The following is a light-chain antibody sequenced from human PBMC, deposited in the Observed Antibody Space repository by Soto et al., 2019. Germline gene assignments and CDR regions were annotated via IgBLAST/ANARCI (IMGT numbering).Light chain of an antibody. CDR1: QSISIY. CDR2: AAS. J-gene: IGKJ2*01. V-gene: IGKV1-39*01. CDR3: QQSFSSPMST. Sequence: DIQMTQSPSSLSASVGDKITITCRASQSISIYLNWYQQKPGKAPNLLIYAASSLQSGVPSRFSGSGSETDFTLTISGLQPEDFATYYCQQSFSSPMSTFGQGTKLEIK.